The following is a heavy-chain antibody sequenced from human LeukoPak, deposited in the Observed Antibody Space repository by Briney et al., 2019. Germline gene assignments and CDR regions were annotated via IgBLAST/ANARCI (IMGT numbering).Heavy chain of an antibody. CDR2: IYHSGST. CDR1: GFTFSSYSM. CDR3: ARDRTPTYYGMDV. D-gene: IGHD1-14*01. V-gene: IGHV4-4*02. Sequence: KSGGSLRLSCAASGFTFSSYSMNWVRQPPGKGLEWIGEIYHSGSTNYNPSLKSRVTISVDKSKNQFSLKLSSVTAADTAVYYCARDRTPTYYGMDVWGQGTTVTVSS. J-gene: IGHJ6*02.